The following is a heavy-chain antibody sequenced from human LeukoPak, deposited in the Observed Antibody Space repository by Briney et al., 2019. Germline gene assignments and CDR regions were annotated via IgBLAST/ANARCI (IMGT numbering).Heavy chain of an antibody. V-gene: IGHV3-74*01. CDR1: GFTISSYW. CDR2: INSDGCST. Sequence: PGESLRLSCAASGFTISSYWMHWVRQAPGKGLVWVSRINSDGCSTSYADSVKGRFTISRDNVKNTLYLQMNSLRAEDTAMYYCAIGAAFDPWGQGTLVTVSS. CDR3: AIGAAFDP. J-gene: IGHJ5*02.